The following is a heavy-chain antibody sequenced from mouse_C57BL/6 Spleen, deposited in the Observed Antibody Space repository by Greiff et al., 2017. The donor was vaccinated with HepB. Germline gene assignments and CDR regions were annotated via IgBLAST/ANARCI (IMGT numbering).Heavy chain of an antibody. J-gene: IGHJ4*01. V-gene: IGHV3-1*01. Sequence: DVQLVESGPGMVKPSQSLSLTCTVTGYSITSGYDWHWIRHFPGNKLEWMGYISYSGSTNYNPSLKSRISITHDTSKNHFFLKLNSVTTEDTATYYCARDSNYAMDYWGQGTSVTVSS. D-gene: IGHD1-1*01. CDR3: ARDSNYAMDY. CDR2: ISYSGST. CDR1: GYSITSGYD.